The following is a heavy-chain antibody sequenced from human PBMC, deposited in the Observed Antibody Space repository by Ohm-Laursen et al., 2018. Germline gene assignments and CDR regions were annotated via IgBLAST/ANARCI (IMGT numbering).Heavy chain of an antibody. CDR1: GGSISSGGYY. CDR2: ISYSGIT. Sequence: SDTLSLTCTVSGGSISSGGYYWNWIRQHPGKGLEWIGYISYSGITYYNPSLKSRVTISLETSKNQFSLKLSSVTAADTAMYYYAGDAIAASGRMFDLWGQGTLVTVSS. CDR3: AGDAIAASGRMFDL. D-gene: IGHD6-13*01. V-gene: IGHV4-31*03. J-gene: IGHJ5*02.